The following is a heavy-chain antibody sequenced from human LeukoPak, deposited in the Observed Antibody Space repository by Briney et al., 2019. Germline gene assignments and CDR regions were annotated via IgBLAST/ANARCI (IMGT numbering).Heavy chain of an antibody. D-gene: IGHD2-2*01. J-gene: IGHJ4*02. Sequence: PSETLSLTCAVSGVSIFSGGYSWNWIRQPPGKGLEWIGYMFHTGSTFYNPSLRSRVTISGDRSKNQLSLTLTSATAADTAVYYCARGLRAAPSLYHFDSWGQGTLGIVST. CDR2: MFHTGST. V-gene: IGHV4-30-2*01. CDR3: ARGLRAAPSLYHFDS. CDR1: GVSIFSGGYS.